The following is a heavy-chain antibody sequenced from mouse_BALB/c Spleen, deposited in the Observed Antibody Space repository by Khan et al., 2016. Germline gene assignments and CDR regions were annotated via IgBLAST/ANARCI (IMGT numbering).Heavy chain of an antibody. D-gene: IGHD2-1*01. Sequence: QVQLQQSGAELAKPGASVKMSCKATGYTFTSYWMHWVKQRPGQGLEWIGYINPSTGYTEYNQKFKDKATLTADKSSSTAYMQLSSLTSEDSAVXYCASYYGNYFDVWGAGTTVTVSS. V-gene: IGHV1-7*01. J-gene: IGHJ1*01. CDR3: ASYYGNYFDV. CDR2: INPSTGYT. CDR1: GYTFTSYW.